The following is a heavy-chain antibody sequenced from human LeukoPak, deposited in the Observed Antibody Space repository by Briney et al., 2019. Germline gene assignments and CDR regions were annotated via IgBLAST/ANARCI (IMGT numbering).Heavy chain of an antibody. J-gene: IGHJ6*03. V-gene: IGHV4-38-2*02. CDR1: GYSISSGYY. CDR2: MFHSGST. CDR3: ARDGYSSGSRYYYYMDV. Sequence: SETLSLTCTVSGYSISSGYYWGWIRQPPGKGLEWIGSMFHSGSTYYNPSLKSRVTMSVDTPKNQFSLKLSSVTAADTAVYYCARDGYSSGSRYYYYMDVWGKGTTVTVSS. D-gene: IGHD6-19*01.